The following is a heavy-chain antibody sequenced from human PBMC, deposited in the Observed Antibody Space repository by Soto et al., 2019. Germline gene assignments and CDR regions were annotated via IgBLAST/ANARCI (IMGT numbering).Heavy chain of an antibody. D-gene: IGHD3-10*01. V-gene: IGHV1-18*01. J-gene: IGHJ4*02. CDR2: VSSYNGNT. CDR3: AREVEGSYSPADF. Sequence: ASVKVCCETSGYTFTDHGIDWVRQAPGQGLEWVGWVSSYNGNTNYAYNLKDRVIMTTDASTSTAYMELRGLRSDDTSVYYCAREVEGSYSPADFWGQGTPVTVSS. CDR1: GYTFTDHG.